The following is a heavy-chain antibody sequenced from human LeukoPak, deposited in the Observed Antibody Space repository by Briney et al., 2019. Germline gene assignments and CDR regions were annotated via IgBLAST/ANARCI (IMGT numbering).Heavy chain of an antibody. J-gene: IGHJ5*02. V-gene: IGHV4-39*01. Sequence: SETLSLTRTVSGGSISSRSYYWGWLRQPPGKGLEWIASIFYSGSTYHNPSLKSRVTISADTSKSQFSLKLSSVTAADTAVYFCARHPLKAYVSDWFDPWGQGTLVTVSS. D-gene: IGHD3-10*02. CDR2: IFYSGST. CDR3: ARHPLKAYVSDWFDP. CDR1: GGSISSRSYY.